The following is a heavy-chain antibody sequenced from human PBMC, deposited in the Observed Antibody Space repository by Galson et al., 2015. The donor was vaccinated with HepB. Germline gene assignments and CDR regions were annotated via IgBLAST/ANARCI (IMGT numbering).Heavy chain of an antibody. J-gene: IGHJ6*02. CDR2: IDPSDSYT. CDR3: ARGAGTYYYYYGMDV. Sequence: QSGAEVKKPGESLRISCKGSGYSFTSYWISWVRQMPGKGLEWMGRIDPSDSYTNYSPSFQGHVTISADKSISTAYLQWSSLKASDTAMYYCARGAGTYYYYYGMDVWGQGTTVTVSS. D-gene: IGHD6-19*01. V-gene: IGHV5-10-1*01. CDR1: GYSFTSYW.